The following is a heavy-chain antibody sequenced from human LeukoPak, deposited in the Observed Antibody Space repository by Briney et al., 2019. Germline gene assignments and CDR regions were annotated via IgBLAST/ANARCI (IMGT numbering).Heavy chain of an antibody. CDR1: GFTFSSYW. D-gene: IGHD2-2*01. CDR2: IYYSGST. Sequence: LRLSCAASGFTFSSYWMHWVRQHPGKGLEWIGYIYYSGSTYYNPSLKSRVTISVDTSKNQFSLKLSSVTAADTAVYYCARVGVVPAAWFDPWGQGTLVTVSS. CDR3: ARVGVVPAAWFDP. J-gene: IGHJ5*02. V-gene: IGHV4-31*02.